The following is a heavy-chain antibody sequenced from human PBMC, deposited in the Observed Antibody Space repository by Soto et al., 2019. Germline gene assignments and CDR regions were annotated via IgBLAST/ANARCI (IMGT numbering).Heavy chain of an antibody. CDR2: IYYSGST. CDR1: GGSISSYY. Sequence: SETLSFTCTVSGGSISSYYWSWIRQPPGKGLEWIGYIYYSGSTNYNPSLKSRVTISVDTSKNQFSLKLSSVTAADTAVYYCARRTGRVAATDYWGQGTLVTVSS. J-gene: IGHJ4*02. CDR3: ARRTGRVAATDY. D-gene: IGHD2-15*01. V-gene: IGHV4-59*08.